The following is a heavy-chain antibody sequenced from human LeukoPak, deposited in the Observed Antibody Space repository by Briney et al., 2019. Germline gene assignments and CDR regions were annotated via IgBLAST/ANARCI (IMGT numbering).Heavy chain of an antibody. Sequence: GGSLRLSCAASGFTFSSYSLNWVRQAPGKGLEWVSYISGSSSITNYADSVKGRFTIYRDNAKNSLFLQMNSLRAEDTAVYYCARGHYGSGIHQGAFDIWGQGTIVTVSS. D-gene: IGHD3-10*01. CDR1: GFTFSSYS. J-gene: IGHJ3*02. CDR3: ARGHYGSGIHQGAFDI. CDR2: ISGSSSIT. V-gene: IGHV3-48*01.